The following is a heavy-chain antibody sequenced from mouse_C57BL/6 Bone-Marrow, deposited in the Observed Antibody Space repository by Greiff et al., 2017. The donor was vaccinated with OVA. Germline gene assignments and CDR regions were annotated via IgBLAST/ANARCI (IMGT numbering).Heavy chain of an antibody. J-gene: IGHJ4*01. CDR2: ISYDGSN. V-gene: IGHV3-6*01. CDR1: GYSITSGYY. Sequence: EVKLQESGPGLVKPSQSLSLTCSVTGYSITSGYYWNWIRQFPGNKLEWMGYISYDGSNNYNPSLKNRISITRDTSKNQFFLKLNSVTTEDTATYYCARGDYYGRLHMDYWGQGTSVTVSS. D-gene: IGHD1-2*01. CDR3: ARGDYYGRLHMDY.